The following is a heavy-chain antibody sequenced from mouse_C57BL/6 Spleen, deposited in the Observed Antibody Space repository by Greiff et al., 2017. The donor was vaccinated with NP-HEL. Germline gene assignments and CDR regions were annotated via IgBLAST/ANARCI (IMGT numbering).Heavy chain of an antibody. D-gene: IGHD1-1*01. CDR1: GYTFTSYW. CDR3: ARGRDYSYAMDY. Sequence: QVQLQQPGAELVKPGASVKVSCKASGYTFTSYWMHWVKQRPGQGLEWIGRIHPSDSDTNYNQKFKGKATLTVDKSSSTAYMQLSSLTSADSAVYYCARGRDYSYAMDYWGQGTSVTVSS. CDR2: IHPSDSDT. J-gene: IGHJ4*01. V-gene: IGHV1-74*01.